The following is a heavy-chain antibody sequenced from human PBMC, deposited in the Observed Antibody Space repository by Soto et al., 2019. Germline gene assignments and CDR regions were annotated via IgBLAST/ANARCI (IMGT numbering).Heavy chain of an antibody. J-gene: IGHJ5*02. CDR2: INHSGST. D-gene: IGHD2-15*01. V-gene: IGHV4-34*01. Sequence: QVQLQQWGAGLLKPSETLSLTCAVYGGSFSGYYWSWIRQPPGKGLEWIGEINHSGSTNYNPSLKSRVTISVDTSKNQFSLKLSSVTAADTAVYYCARGGGGSSRKDWFDPWGQGTLVTVSS. CDR1: GGSFSGYY. CDR3: ARGGGGSSRKDWFDP.